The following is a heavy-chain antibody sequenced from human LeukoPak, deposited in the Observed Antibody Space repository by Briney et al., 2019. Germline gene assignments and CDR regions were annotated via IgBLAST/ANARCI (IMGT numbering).Heavy chain of an antibody. Sequence: GGSLRLSCAASGFTVSSNYMSWVRQAPGKGREWVSVIYSGGSTYYADSVKGRFTISRDNSKNTLYLQMNSLRAEDTAVYYCAREHHLLYFDYWGQGTLVTVSS. D-gene: IGHD2-2*01. CDR2: IYSGGST. J-gene: IGHJ4*02. V-gene: IGHV3-66*02. CDR1: GFTVSSNY. CDR3: AREHHLLYFDY.